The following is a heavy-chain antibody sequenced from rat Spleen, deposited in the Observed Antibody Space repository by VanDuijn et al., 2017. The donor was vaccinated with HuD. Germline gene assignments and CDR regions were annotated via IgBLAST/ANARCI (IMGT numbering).Heavy chain of an antibody. CDR2: FSYDGFTT. Sequence: EVKLVESGGGLVQPGRSLKLSCAASGFTFKNYVMAWVRQAPTKGLEWVAAFSYDGFTTYFRDSVKGRFTISRDNAKSSLYLQMDSLRSADTATYYCARRHYGYTDYFDYWGQGVMVTVSS. CDR1: GFTFKNYV. D-gene: IGHD1-9*01. V-gene: IGHV5-29*01. J-gene: IGHJ2*01. CDR3: ARRHYGYTDYFDY.